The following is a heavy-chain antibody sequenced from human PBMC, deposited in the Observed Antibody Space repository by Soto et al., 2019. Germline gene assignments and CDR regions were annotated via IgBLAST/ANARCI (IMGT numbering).Heavy chain of an antibody. CDR1: GGSINSGGYC. D-gene: IGHD5-18*01. Sequence: QVQLQESGPGLVKPSQTLSLTCTVSGGSINSGGYCWSWIRQHPGKGLDWIGGISYGGSTSYSPSLKSGVTISVDTSKNLFSLKLTSVTAADTAVYYCSRGILGWGQGALITVSS. CDR2: ISYGGST. V-gene: IGHV4-31*03. CDR3: SRGILG. J-gene: IGHJ4*02.